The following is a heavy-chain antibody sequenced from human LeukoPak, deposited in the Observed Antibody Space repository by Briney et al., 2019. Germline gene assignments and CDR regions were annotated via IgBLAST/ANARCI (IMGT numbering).Heavy chain of an antibody. CDR3: ARGSGATWESGP. V-gene: IGHV1-18*01. J-gene: IGHJ5*02. CDR1: GYTFTSYG. Sequence: GASVKVSCKASGYTFTSYGISWVRQAPGQGLEWMGWISAYNGNTNYAQKFQGRVTMTRDMSTSTVYMELSSLRSEDTAVYYCARGSGATWESGPWGQGTLVTVSS. D-gene: IGHD1-26*01. CDR2: ISAYNGNT.